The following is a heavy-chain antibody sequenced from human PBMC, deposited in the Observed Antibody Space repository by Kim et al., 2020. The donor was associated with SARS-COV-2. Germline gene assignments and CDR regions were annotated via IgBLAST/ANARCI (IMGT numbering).Heavy chain of an antibody. CDR1: GFTFSSYA. CDR2: ISYDGSNK. CDR3: AKDVLRYFEGGMDV. D-gene: IGHD3-9*01. J-gene: IGHJ6*02. Sequence: GGSLRLSCAASGFTFSSYAMHWVRQAPGKGLEWVAVISYDGSNKYYADSVKGRFTISRDNSKNTLYLQMNSLRAEDTAVYYCAKDVLRYFEGGMDVWGQGTTVTVSS. V-gene: IGHV3-30*04.